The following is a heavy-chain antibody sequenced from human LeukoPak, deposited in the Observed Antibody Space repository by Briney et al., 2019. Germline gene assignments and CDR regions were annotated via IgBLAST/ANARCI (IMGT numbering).Heavy chain of an antibody. J-gene: IGHJ5*02. CDR1: RGTLNNSA. D-gene: IGHD4-17*01. V-gene: IGHV1-69*05. Sequence: GASVTVSCKTSRGTLNNSAISWVRQAPGQGREWLGGILPLFGTASYAQKFQSRVTTTKDDTTTTVYLELTILMSDDTAVYYGTRDVHGDYGSGWFDPWGQGTLVSVSS. CDR2: ILPLFGTA. CDR3: TRDVHGDYGSGWFDP.